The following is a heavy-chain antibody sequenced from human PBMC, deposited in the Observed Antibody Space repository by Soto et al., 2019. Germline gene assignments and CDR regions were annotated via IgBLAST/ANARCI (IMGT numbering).Heavy chain of an antibody. Sequence: QVQLVQSGAEVKKPGSSVKVSCKASGGTFSSYAISWVRQAPGQGLEWMGGIIPIFGTANYAQKFQGRVTIPADDSTSTAYMGLSSLISEDMAVYYCARVGAVLIYSSGCYYDWCQGTLGTVSS. CDR2: IIPIFGTA. CDR1: GGTFSSYA. J-gene: IGHJ4*02. CDR3: ARVGAVLIYSSGCYYD. D-gene: IGHD6-19*01. V-gene: IGHV1-69*01.